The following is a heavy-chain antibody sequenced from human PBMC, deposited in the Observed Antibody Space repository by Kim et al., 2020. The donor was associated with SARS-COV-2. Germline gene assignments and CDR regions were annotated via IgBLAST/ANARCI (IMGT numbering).Heavy chain of an antibody. D-gene: IGHD6-6*01. CDR2: IYYSGST. Sequence: SETLSLTCTVSGGSISSGGYYWSWIRQHPGKGLEWIGYIYYSGSTYYNPSLKSRVTISVDTSKNQFSLKLSSVTAADTAVYYCARAASGKAPFFDYWGQGTLVTVSS. V-gene: IGHV4-31*03. J-gene: IGHJ4*02. CDR3: ARAASGKAPFFDY. CDR1: GGSISSGGYY.